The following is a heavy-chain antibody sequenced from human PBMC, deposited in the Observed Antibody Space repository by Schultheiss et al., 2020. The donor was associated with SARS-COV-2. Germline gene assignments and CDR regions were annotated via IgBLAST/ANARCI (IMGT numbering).Heavy chain of an antibody. CDR2: ISGRDFST. D-gene: IGHD6-19*01. CDR1: GFTFSNYA. CDR3: ARPARVGPVAGTPHLYY. V-gene: IGHV3-23*01. Sequence: GGSLRLSCAASGFTFSNYAMSWVRQTPGKGLEWVSGISGRDFSTDYTDSVKGRFTISRDNSKNTLYLQMNSLRAEDTAVYYCARPARVGPVAGTPHLYYWGQGTLVTVSS. J-gene: IGHJ4*02.